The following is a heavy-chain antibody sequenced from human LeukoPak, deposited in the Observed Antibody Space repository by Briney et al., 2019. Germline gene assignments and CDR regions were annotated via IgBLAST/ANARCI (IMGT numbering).Heavy chain of an antibody. D-gene: IGHD3-10*01. CDR1: GGSFSGDY. V-gene: IGHV4-34*01. J-gene: IGHJ6*03. CDR3: ARLRYYYGSGSHNYYYYMDV. CDR2: INHSGST. Sequence: SETLSLTCAVYGGSFSGDYWSWIRQPPGKGLEWIGEINHSGSTNYNPSLKSRVTISVDTSKNQFSLKLSSVTAADTAVYYCARLRYYYGSGSHNYYYYMDVWGKGTTVTVSS.